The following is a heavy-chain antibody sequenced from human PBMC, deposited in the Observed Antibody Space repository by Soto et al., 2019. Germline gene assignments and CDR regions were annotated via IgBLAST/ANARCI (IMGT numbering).Heavy chain of an antibody. D-gene: IGHD6-13*01. Sequence: PSQTLSLTCVISGDSVSSNSAAWNWIRQSPSRGLEWLGRTYYRSKWYNDYAVSVKSRITINPDTSKNQFSLQLNSVTPEDTAVYYCARDRGLDIAADLGVYYGMDVWGQGTTVTVSS. V-gene: IGHV6-1*01. CDR3: ARDRGLDIAADLGVYYGMDV. J-gene: IGHJ6*02. CDR2: TYYRSKWYN. CDR1: GDSVSSNSAA.